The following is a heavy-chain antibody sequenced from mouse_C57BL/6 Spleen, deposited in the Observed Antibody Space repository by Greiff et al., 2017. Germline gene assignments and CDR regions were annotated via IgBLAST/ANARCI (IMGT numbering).Heavy chain of an antibody. J-gene: IGHJ3*01. CDR1: GYTFTSYW. Sequence: QVQLQQPGAELVKPGASVKVSCKASGYTFTSYWMHWVKQRPGQGLEWIGRIHPSDSDTNYNQKFKGKATLTVDKSSSTAYMQLSSLTSEDSAVYCCAIGPMVTTDWFAYWGQGTLVTVSA. CDR2: IHPSDSDT. CDR3: AIGPMVTTDWFAY. D-gene: IGHD2-2*01. V-gene: IGHV1-74*01.